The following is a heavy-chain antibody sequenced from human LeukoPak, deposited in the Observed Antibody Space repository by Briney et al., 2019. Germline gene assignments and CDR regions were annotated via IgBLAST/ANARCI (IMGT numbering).Heavy chain of an antibody. CDR2: IYYSGST. V-gene: IGHV4-59*01. J-gene: IGHJ4*02. Sequence: SSETLSLTCTVSGGSISSYHWSWIRQPPGKGLEWIGYIYYSGSTNYNPSLKSRVTISVDTSKNQFSLKLSSVTAADTAVYYCARVMDSSSSSGDYWGQGTLVTVSS. CDR3: ARVMDSSSSSGDY. D-gene: IGHD6-6*01. CDR1: GGSISSYH.